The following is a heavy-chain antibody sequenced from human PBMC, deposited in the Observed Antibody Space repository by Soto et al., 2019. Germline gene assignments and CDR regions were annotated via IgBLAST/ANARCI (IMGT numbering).Heavy chain of an antibody. CDR3: ARGGNGYENWPPYYYYGMDV. CDR2: IKQDGGQT. CDR1: GFTFDSYW. Sequence: GGSLRLSCAASGFTFDSYWMTWVRQAPGKGLEWVAHIKQDGGQTYYVDSVKGRFTISRDNAKTSLYLQMNSLRAEETSVYFCARGGNGYENWPPYYYYGMDVWGQGTTVTVSS. J-gene: IGHJ6*02. D-gene: IGHD5-12*01. V-gene: IGHV3-7*01.